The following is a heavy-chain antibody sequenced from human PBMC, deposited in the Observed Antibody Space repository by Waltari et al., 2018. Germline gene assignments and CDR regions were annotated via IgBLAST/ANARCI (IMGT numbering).Heavy chain of an antibody. Sequence: QVQLVESGGGVVQPGRSLRLSCAASGSTFSSYGMHWVRQPPGKGLEWGAVISYDGSNKYYADSVKGRFTISRDNSKNTLYLQMNSLRAEDTGVYYCAKDLTGGGSYSYFDYWGQGTLVTVSS. CDR3: AKDLTGGGSYSYFDY. CDR2: ISYDGSNK. J-gene: IGHJ4*02. D-gene: IGHD1-26*01. CDR1: GSTFSSYG. V-gene: IGHV3-30*18.